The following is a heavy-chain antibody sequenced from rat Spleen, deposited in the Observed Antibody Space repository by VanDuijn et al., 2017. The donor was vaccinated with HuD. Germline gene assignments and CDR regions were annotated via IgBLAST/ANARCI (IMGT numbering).Heavy chain of an antibody. J-gene: IGHJ3*01. V-gene: IGHV2-32*01. CDR1: GFSLTRYH. CDR3: ARGGLWFAY. Sequence: QVQLKESGPGLVQASQTLSLTCSVSGFSLTRYHVSWVRQPPGKGLEWMGVIWGDGSTAYNSALKSRLTISRDTSKSQVFLKMSSLKTEDTATYYCARGGLWFAYWGQGTLVTVSS. CDR2: IWGDGST.